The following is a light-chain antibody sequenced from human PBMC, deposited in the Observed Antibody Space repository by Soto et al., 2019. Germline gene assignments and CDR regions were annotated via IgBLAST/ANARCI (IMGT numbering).Light chain of an antibody. CDR3: QQYNNGPPET. Sequence: EIVMTQSPATLSVSPGERATLSCRASQSVSSNLAWYQQKPGQAPRLLIYGASTRATGIPARFSGSGSVTEFTLTISSLQSADCAGDYCQQYNNGPPETFGQGTKVEIK. V-gene: IGKV3-15*01. CDR1: QSVSSN. CDR2: GAS. J-gene: IGKJ1*01.